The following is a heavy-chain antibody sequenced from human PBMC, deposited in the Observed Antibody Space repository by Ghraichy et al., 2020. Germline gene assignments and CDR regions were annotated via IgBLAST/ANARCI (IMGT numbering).Heavy chain of an antibody. D-gene: IGHD6-19*01. J-gene: IGHJ6*02. V-gene: IGHV3-23*01. CDR2: ISGSGDTT. CDR3: AKGGEGGTVAYYYYYGMDV. CDR1: GFTFSIYA. Sequence: LSLTCAASGFTFSIYAMTWVRQAPGKGLEWVSGISGSGDTTHYADSVKGRFTISRDNSKDTLYLQMNSLRAEDTAVYYCAKGGEGGTVAYYYYYGMDVWGQGTTVTVSS.